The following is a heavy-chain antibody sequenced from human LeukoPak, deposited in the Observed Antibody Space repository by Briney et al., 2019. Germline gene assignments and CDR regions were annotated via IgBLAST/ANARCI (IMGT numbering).Heavy chain of an antibody. CDR1: GGSISSYY. V-gene: IGHV4-4*07. J-gene: IGHJ4*02. CDR2: VYTSGST. D-gene: IGHD3-9*01. CDR3: ARDAPYYDILTGYSD. Sequence: PSETLSLTCTVSGGSISSYYWSWIRQPAGKGLEWIGRVYTSGSTNYNPSLKSRVTMSVDTSKNQFSLKLSSVTAADTAVYYCARDAPYYDILTGYSDWGQGTLVTVSS.